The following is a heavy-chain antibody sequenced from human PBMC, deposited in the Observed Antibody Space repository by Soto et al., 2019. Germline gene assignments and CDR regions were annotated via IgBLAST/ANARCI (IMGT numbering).Heavy chain of an antibody. Sequence: GESLKISCAASGFTFSGSAMHWVRQASGKGLEWVGRIRSKANSYATAYAASVKGRFTISRDDSKNTAYLQMNSLKTEDTAVYYCTRHTVRPTVVSNDAFDIWGQGTMVTVSS. V-gene: IGHV3-73*01. CDR2: IRSKANSYAT. J-gene: IGHJ3*02. D-gene: IGHD4-17*01. CDR1: GFTFSGSA. CDR3: TRHTVRPTVVSNDAFDI.